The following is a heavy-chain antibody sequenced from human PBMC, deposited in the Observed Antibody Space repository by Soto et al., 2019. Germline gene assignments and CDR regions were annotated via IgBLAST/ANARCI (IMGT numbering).Heavy chain of an antibody. Sequence: GGSLRLSCAASGFTFSSYAMHWVRQVPGKGLEWVAVIWYDGSNKYYADSVKGRFTISRDNSKNTLYLQMDSLRAEDTAVYYCARGSSSSGPCDYWGQGAPVTVSS. J-gene: IGHJ4*02. CDR3: ARGSSSSGPCDY. CDR1: GFTFSSYA. V-gene: IGHV3-33*01. CDR2: IWYDGSNK. D-gene: IGHD6-6*01.